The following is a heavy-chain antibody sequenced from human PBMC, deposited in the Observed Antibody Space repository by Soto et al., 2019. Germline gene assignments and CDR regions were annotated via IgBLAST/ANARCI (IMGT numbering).Heavy chain of an antibody. CDR1: GYTFTSSD. Sequence: QVQLVQSGAEVKKPGASVKVSCKASGYTFTSSDITWVRQATVQGLEWMGWMNPNSGNTGYAQKFQGRVTMTRNTSIRTPYLELSSLRSEDTAVYYGARGGCIGTSCYPYYYYAMDIWGQRLTVTVSS. CDR3: ARGGCIGTSCYPYYYYAMDI. J-gene: IGHJ6*02. V-gene: IGHV1-8*01. CDR2: MNPNSGNT. D-gene: IGHD2-2*01.